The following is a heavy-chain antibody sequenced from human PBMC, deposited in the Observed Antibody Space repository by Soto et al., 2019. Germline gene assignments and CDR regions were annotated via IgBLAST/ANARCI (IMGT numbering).Heavy chain of an antibody. CDR3: ARESAGQQLSEAWFDP. J-gene: IGHJ5*02. Sequence: AETLSLTCTVSGGSISSYYWSWIRRPPGKGLEWIGYIYYSGSTNYNPSLKSRVTISVDTSKSQFSLKLSSVTAADTAVYYCARESAGQQLSEAWFDPWGQGTLVTVSS. V-gene: IGHV4-59*01. CDR2: IYYSGST. D-gene: IGHD6-13*01. CDR1: GGSISSYY.